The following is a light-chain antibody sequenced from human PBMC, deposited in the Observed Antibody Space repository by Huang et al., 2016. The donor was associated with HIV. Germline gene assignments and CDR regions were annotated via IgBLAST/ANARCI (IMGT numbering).Light chain of an antibody. J-gene: IGKJ2*01. CDR2: DAS. V-gene: IGKV3-11*01. CDR3: QQRTNWRT. Sequence: EIVLTQSPATLSLSPGERATLSCRTSQSVSSYLAWYQQKPGQAPRLLIYDASTRATGIPARFSGSGLGTDFTLTISSLEPEDFAVYYCQQRTNWRTFGLGTKLETK. CDR1: QSVSSY.